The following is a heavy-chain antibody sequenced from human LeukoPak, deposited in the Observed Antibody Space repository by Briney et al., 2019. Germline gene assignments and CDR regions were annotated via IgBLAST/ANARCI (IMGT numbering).Heavy chain of an antibody. V-gene: IGHV3-23*01. Sequence: PGGSLRLSCAASGFTFSSYAMSWVRLAPGKGLEWVSAISGSGGSTYYADSVKGRFTISRDNSKNTLYLQMNSLRAEDTAVYYCAKGQQLVQVVYVYWGQGTLVTVSS. J-gene: IGHJ4*02. CDR1: GFTFSSYA. D-gene: IGHD6-13*01. CDR2: ISGSGGST. CDR3: AKGQQLVQVVYVY.